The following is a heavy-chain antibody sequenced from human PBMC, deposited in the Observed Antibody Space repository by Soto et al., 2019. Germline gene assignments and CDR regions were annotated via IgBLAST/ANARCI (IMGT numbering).Heavy chain of an antibody. D-gene: IGHD6-13*01. CDR1: GFTFSSYA. Sequence: QVQLVESGGGVVQPGRSLRLSCAASGFTFSSYAMHWVRQAPGKGLEWVAVISYDGSNKYYADSVKGRFTISRDNSKNTLYLQMNSLRAEDTAVYYWARDRYSSSWQADNWFDPWGQGTLVTVSS. V-gene: IGHV3-30-3*01. J-gene: IGHJ5*02. CDR2: ISYDGSNK. CDR3: ARDRYSSSWQADNWFDP.